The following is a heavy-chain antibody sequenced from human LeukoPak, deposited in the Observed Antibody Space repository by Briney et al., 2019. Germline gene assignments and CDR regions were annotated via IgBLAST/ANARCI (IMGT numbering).Heavy chain of an antibody. V-gene: IGHV1-24*01. CDR3: ATDAILAQYSSGWSEGFQH. CDR1: GYTLTELS. J-gene: IGHJ1*01. D-gene: IGHD6-19*01. CDR2: FDPEDGET. Sequence: ASVKVSCKVSGYTLTELSMHWVRQAPGKGLEWMGGFDPEDGETICAQKFQGRVTMTEDTSTDTAYMELSSLRSEDTAVYYCATDAILAQYSSGWSEGFQHWGQGTLVTVSS.